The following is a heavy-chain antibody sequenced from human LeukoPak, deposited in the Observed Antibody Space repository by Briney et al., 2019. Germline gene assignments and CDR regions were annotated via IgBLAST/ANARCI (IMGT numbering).Heavy chain of an antibody. CDR3: ARDQDSSGWYYTLDY. CDR1: GFTFSSYG. J-gene: IGHJ4*02. CDR2: IWYDGSNK. Sequence: PGGSLRRSCAASGFTFSSYGMHWVRQAPGKGLEWVAVIWYDGSNKYYADSVKGRFTISRDNSKNTLYLQMNSLRAEDTAVYYCARDQDSSGWYYTLDYWGQGTLVTVSS. D-gene: IGHD6-19*01. V-gene: IGHV3-33*01.